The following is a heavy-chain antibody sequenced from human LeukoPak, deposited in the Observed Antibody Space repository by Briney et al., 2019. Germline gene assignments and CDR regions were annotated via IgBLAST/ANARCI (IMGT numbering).Heavy chain of an antibody. CDR1: GFTFSAYS. V-gene: IGHV3-21*01. CDR2: ISSSGTYI. Sequence: GGSLRLSCAASGFTFSAYSINWVRQAPGRGLEWVSSISSSGTYIYYADSVKGRFTISRDNAKNSLSLRMNSLRAEDTAVYYCARHGDILTGYYFDYWGQGTLVTVSS. J-gene: IGHJ4*02. D-gene: IGHD3-9*01. CDR3: ARHGDILTGYYFDY.